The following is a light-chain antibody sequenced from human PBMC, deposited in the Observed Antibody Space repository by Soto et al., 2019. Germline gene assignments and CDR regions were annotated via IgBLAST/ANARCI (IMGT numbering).Light chain of an antibody. V-gene: IGKV1-39*01. CDR1: QSISNY. CDR3: QQSYTTPPWT. Sequence: DIQMTQSPSSLSASVGDRVTITCRASQSISNYLNWYQQRPGKAPKLLIYLASSLSSGVPSKFSGSGSGTDFTLTISSLQPEDFATYDCQQSYTTPPWTFGQGTKV. J-gene: IGKJ1*01. CDR2: LAS.